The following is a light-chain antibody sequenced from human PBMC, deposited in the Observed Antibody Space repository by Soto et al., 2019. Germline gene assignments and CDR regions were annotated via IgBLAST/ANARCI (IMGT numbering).Light chain of an antibody. CDR3: QQYDNPRYT. J-gene: IGKJ2*01. CDR1: QAFRNY. V-gene: IGKV1-33*01. CDR2: DAS. Sequence: DIQMTQSPSSLSASVGDRVTITCRASQAFRNYLNWYQQKPGKAPKLLIYDASNLETGVPSRFSGSGSGADYPFTISSLQPEDVATYYCQQYDNPRYTFGQGTKLEIK.